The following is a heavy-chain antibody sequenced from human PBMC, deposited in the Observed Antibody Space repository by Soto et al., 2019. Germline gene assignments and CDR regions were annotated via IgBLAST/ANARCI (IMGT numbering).Heavy chain of an antibody. V-gene: IGHV3-30*18. D-gene: IGHD4-17*01. CDR3: AKEVAAYGAYHDAFDI. CDR1: GFTFSSYG. J-gene: IGHJ3*02. CDR2: ISYDGSNK. Sequence: QVQLVESGGGVVQPGRSLRLSCAASGFTFSSYGMHWVRQAPGKGLEWVAVISYDGSNKYYADSVKGRFTISRDNSKNTLYLQMNSLRADDTAVYYCAKEVAAYGAYHDAFDIWGQGTMVTVSS.